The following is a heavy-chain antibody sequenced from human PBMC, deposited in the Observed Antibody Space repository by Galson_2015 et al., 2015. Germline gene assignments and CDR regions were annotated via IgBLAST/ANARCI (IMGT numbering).Heavy chain of an antibody. D-gene: IGHD3-22*01. Sequence: SLRLSCAASGFTFSSYAMHWVRQAPGKGLEWVAVISYDGSNKYYADSVKGRFTISRDNSKNTLYLQMNSLRAEDTAVYYCARLDYYDSSGYPDYWGQGTLVTVSS. J-gene: IGHJ4*02. CDR1: GFTFSSYA. CDR2: ISYDGSNK. V-gene: IGHV3-30-3*01. CDR3: ARLDYYDSSGYPDY.